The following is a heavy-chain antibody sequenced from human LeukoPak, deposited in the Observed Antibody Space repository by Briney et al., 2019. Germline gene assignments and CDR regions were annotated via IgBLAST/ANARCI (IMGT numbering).Heavy chain of an antibody. CDR2: INPNSGGT. Sequence: ASVKVSCKASGYTFTGYYMHWVRQAPGQGLEWMGWINPNSGGTDYAQKFQGRVTMTRDTSISTAYMELSRLRSDDTAVYYCARDHHYDFWSGQMYYYGMDVWGQETTVTVSS. J-gene: IGHJ6*02. CDR1: GYTFTGYY. CDR3: ARDHHYDFWSGQMYYYGMDV. D-gene: IGHD3-3*01. V-gene: IGHV1-2*02.